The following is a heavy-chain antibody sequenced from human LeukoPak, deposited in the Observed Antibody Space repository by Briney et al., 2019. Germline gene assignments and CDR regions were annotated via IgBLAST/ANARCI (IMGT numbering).Heavy chain of an antibody. CDR3: ASDPSSTGYY. J-gene: IGHJ4*02. D-gene: IGHD4-17*01. CDR1: GYSISTVYY. Sequence: SETLSPTCAVSGYSISTVYYWAWIRQPPGKGLEWIGNIWHSGGNYYNPSLKSRVTISLDTSKNQFSLRLTSVTAADTAVYYCASDPSSTGYYWGQGILVIVSS. V-gene: IGHV4-38-2*01. CDR2: IWHSGGN.